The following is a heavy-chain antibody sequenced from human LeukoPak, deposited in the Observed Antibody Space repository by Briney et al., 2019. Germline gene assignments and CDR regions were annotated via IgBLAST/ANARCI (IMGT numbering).Heavy chain of an antibody. V-gene: IGHV4-61*02. CDR1: GGSISSGSYY. Sequence: SETLSLTCTVSGGSISSGSYYWSWIRQPAGKGLEWIGRIHTSGSTNYNPSLKSRVTISVDTSKNQFSLKLSSVTAADTAVYYCARDPTTEYDSSGYYYGNYWGQGTLVTVSS. CDR2: IHTSGST. D-gene: IGHD3-22*01. CDR3: ARDPTTEYDSSGYYYGNY. J-gene: IGHJ4*02.